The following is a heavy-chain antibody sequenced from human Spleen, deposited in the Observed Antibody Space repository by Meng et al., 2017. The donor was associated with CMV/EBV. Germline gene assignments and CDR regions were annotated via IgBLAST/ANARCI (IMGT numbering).Heavy chain of an antibody. V-gene: IGHV3-66*02. Sequence: ETLSLTCTASGFPVDLNYMSWVRQAPGKGLECVSVIYSGDVMYYAGSVKGRFTISRDTVENTLSLQMDSLRTEDTAVYYCARARRVHYNSPFAPFDHWGQGTVVTVSS. CDR1: GFPVDLNY. CDR3: ARARRVHYNSPFAPFDH. J-gene: IGHJ4*02. D-gene: IGHD1-14*01. CDR2: IYSGDVM.